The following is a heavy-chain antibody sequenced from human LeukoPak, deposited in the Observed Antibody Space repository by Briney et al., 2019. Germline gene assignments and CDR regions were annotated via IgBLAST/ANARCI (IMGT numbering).Heavy chain of an antibody. D-gene: IGHD6-13*01. Sequence: PGGSLRLSCAASGFTFSSYAMTWVRQAPGKGLEWVSAISVSGGSTYYADSVKDRFTISRDNSKNTLYLQMNSLRAEDTAVYYCAKGDIALAGSDYWGQGTLVTVSS. CDR1: GFTFSSYA. CDR3: AKGDIALAGSDY. CDR2: ISVSGGST. J-gene: IGHJ4*02. V-gene: IGHV3-23*01.